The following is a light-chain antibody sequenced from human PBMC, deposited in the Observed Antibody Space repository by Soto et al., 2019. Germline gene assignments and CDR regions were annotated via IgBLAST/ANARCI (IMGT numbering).Light chain of an antibody. V-gene: IGLV1-40*01. Sequence: QSVLTQPPSVSGAPGQRVTISCTGSSSNIGAGYDVHWYQQLPGTAPKLLIYGNNNRPSGVPDRFSGSKSGTAASLAITGLQAEDEADYYCQSYACSVSGVVFGGGTKLTVL. CDR1: SSNIGAGYD. CDR3: QSYACSVSGVV. J-gene: IGLJ2*01. CDR2: GNN.